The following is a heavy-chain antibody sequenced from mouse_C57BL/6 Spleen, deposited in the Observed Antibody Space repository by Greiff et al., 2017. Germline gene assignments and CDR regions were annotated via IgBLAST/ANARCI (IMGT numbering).Heavy chain of an antibody. V-gene: IGHV1-53*01. CDR3: ARSGSSYGGYYYAMDY. CDR1: GYTFPSYW. J-gene: IGHJ4*01. D-gene: IGHD1-1*01. Sequence: QVQLQQPGTELVKPGASVKLSCKASGYTFPSYWMHWVKQRPGQGLEWIGNINPSNGGTNYNEKFKSKATLTVDKSSSTAYMQLSSLTSEDSAVYYGARSGSSYGGYYYAMDYWGQGTSVTVSS. CDR2: INPSNGGT.